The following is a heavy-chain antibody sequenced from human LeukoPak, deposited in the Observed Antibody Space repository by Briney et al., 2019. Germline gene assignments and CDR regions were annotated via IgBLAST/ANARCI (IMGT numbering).Heavy chain of an antibody. CDR3: AKDRLGYCSSTSCAYFDY. D-gene: IGHD2-2*01. V-gene: IGHV3-30*02. CDR1: GFTFGYYE. J-gene: IGHJ4*02. CDR2: ISHNEDSTT. Sequence: GGSLRLSCAASGFTFGYYEMNWVRQAPGKGLERVAFISHNEDSTTEYSDSVKGRFTISRDNSKNTLYLQMNSLRAEDTAVYYCAKDRLGYCSSTSCAYFDYWGQGTLATVSS.